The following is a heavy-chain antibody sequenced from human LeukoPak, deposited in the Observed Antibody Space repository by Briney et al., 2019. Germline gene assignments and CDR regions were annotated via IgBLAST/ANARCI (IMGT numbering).Heavy chain of an antibody. Sequence: SETLSLTCTVSGGSISSYYWSWIRQPAGKGLEWIGRIYTSGSTNYNPSLKSRLTISVDTSKNQFSLKLSSVTAADTAVYYCARDQPYSTSTIWGQGTLVTVSS. V-gene: IGHV4-4*07. CDR2: IYTSGST. CDR1: GGSISSYY. J-gene: IGHJ4*02. CDR3: ARDQPYSTSTI. D-gene: IGHD6-6*01.